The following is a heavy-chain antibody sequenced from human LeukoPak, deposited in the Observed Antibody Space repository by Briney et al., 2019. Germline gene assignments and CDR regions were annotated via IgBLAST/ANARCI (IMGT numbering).Heavy chain of an antibody. CDR3: ARYSSRYCSGGSCPRANFDY. V-gene: IGHV4-34*01. D-gene: IGHD2-15*01. CDR1: GGSFSGYY. CDR2: INHSGST. J-gene: IGHJ4*02. Sequence: SETLSLTCAVYGGSFSGYYWSWIRQPPGKGLEWIGEINHSGSTSYNPSLKSRVTISVDTSKNQFSLKLSSVTAADTAVYYCARYSSRYCSGGSCPRANFDYWGQGTLVTVSS.